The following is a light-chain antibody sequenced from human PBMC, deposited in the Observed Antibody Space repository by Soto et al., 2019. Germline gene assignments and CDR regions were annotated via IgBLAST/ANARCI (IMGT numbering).Light chain of an antibody. V-gene: IGLV2-14*03. Sequence: QSALTQPASVSGSPGQSITISCTGTSSDVGTYEYVSWYQHHPGKAPKLMIYDVSNRPSGVSDRFSGSKSGNTASLTISGLQAEDEDEYYCSSYASNGDVLFGGGTKLTVL. CDR3: SSYASNGDVL. CDR2: DVS. J-gene: IGLJ2*01. CDR1: SSDVGTYEY.